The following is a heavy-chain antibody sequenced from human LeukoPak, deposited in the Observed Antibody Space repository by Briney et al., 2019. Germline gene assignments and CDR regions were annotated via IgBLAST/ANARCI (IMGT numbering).Heavy chain of an antibody. CDR3: ARDRGRDIVVVPAAIGSYYFDY. V-gene: IGHV1-2*02. J-gene: IGHJ4*02. Sequence: ASVKVSCKASGYTFTGYYMHWVRQAPGQGLEWMGWINPNSGGTNYAQKFQGRVTMTRDTSISTAYMELSRLRSDDTAVYYCARDRGRDIVVVPAAIGSYYFDYWGQGTLVTVSS. CDR1: GYTFTGYY. D-gene: IGHD2-2*01. CDR2: INPNSGGT.